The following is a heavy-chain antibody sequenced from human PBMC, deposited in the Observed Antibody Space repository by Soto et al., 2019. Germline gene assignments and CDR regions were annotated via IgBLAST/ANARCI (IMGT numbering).Heavy chain of an antibody. CDR1: GLSLSTSGVG. V-gene: IGHV2-5*02. D-gene: IGHD4-17*01. CDR2: IYWDDDK. CDR3: ARRLVTTLQFDY. Sequence: QITLKESGPTLVKPTQTLTLTCTFSGLSLSTSGVGVGWIRQPPGKTLEWLALIYWDDDKRYSPSLKNRLTITRDASKIQVVLTMTNMEPVDTATYYCARRLVTTLQFDYWGQGILVTVSS. J-gene: IGHJ4*02.